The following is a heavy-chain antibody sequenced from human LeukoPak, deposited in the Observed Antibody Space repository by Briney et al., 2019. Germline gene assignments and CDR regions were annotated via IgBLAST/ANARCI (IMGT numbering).Heavy chain of an antibody. CDR2: ISAGGST. V-gene: IGHV4-61*02. Sequence: PSQTLSLTCTVSGGSISSGSYYWSWIRQPAGKGLEWIGRISAGGSTNYNPSLKSRVTISVDTSKNQFSLNLNSVTAADTAVYYCASSYCSSTSCLFDYWGQGTLVTVSS. D-gene: IGHD2-2*01. J-gene: IGHJ4*02. CDR3: ASSYCSSTSCLFDY. CDR1: GGSISSGSYY.